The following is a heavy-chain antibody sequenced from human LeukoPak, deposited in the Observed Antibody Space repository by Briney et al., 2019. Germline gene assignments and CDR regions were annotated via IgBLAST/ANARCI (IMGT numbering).Heavy chain of an antibody. Sequence: ASVKVPCKASGYTFTSYDINWVRQATGQGLEWMGWMNPNSGNTGYAQKFQGRVTMTRNTSISTAYMELSSLRSEDTAVYYCARVNRRWGYSGYDLGYWGQGTLVTVSS. CDR2: MNPNSGNT. CDR1: GYTFTSYD. D-gene: IGHD5-12*01. CDR3: ARVNRRWGYSGYDLGY. V-gene: IGHV1-8*01. J-gene: IGHJ4*02.